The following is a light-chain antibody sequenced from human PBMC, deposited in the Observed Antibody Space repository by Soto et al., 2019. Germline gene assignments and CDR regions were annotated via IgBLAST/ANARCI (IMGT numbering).Light chain of an antibody. CDR1: QSISSW. V-gene: IGKV1-39*01. J-gene: IGKJ5*01. Sequence: DIQMTQSPSTLSASVGDRFTITCLASQSISSWLAWYQQKPGKSPKLLIYAASSLQSGVTSRFSGSGSGTDFTLTISSLQPEDFATYYCQPSYSTRITFGPGTRLDIK. CDR2: AAS. CDR3: QPSYSTRIT.